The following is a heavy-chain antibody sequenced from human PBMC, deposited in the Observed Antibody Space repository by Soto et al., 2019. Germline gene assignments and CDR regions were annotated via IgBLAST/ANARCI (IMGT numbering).Heavy chain of an antibody. D-gene: IGHD5-18*01. J-gene: IGHJ4*02. CDR1: GGSISSGDHY. Sequence: QVQLQESGPGLVKPSQTLSLTCSVSGGSISSGDHYWSWIRQPPGKGLEWIGCISSSGSTYSNPPLKSRVSVSVDTSKNQFSLNLTSVTAADTAVYYCTRGLTAQRGIELWNWGQGALVTVSS. CDR3: TRGLTAQRGIELWN. CDR2: ISSSGST. V-gene: IGHV4-30-4*01.